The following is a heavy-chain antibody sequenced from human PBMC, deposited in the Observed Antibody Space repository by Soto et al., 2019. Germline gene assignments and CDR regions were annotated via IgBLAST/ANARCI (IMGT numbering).Heavy chain of an antibody. CDR1: GGLFSSYP. D-gene: IGHD3-22*01. CDR3: ARGGSGYTWFNEF. CDR2: IIHVFQTA. V-gene: IGHV1-69*01. Sequence: QEKLVQSGAEVKKPGSSVKVSCKASGGLFSSYPISWVRQLTGQGLEWMGGIIHVFQTAYYTQRCQGRVTITADESTNKAYMELSSPRSEDPAIYYCARGGSGYTWFNEFWGQGTLVTVSS. J-gene: IGHJ4*02.